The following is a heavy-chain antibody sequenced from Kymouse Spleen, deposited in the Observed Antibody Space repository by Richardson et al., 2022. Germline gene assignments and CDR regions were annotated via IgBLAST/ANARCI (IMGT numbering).Heavy chain of an antibody. J-gene: IGHJ4*02. D-gene: IGHD3-22*01. CDR2: IYYSGST. CDR1: GGSISSYY. Sequence: QVQLQESGPGLVKPSETLSLTCTVSGGSISSYYWSWIRQPPGKGLEWIGYIYYSGSTNYNPSLKSRVTISVDTSKNQFSLKLSSVTAADTAVYYCARYYDSSGYPFDYWGQGTLVTVSS. CDR3: ARYYDSSGYPFDY. V-gene: IGHV4-59*01.